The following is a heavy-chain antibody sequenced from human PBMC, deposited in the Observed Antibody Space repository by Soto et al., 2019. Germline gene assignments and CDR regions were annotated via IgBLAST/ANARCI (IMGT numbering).Heavy chain of an antibody. J-gene: IGHJ4*02. D-gene: IGHD4-17*01. Sequence: ASVKVSCKTSGYTFTSYAMHWVRQAPGQRLEWMGWINAGNGNTKYSQKFQGRVTITRDTSASTAYMELSSLRSEDTAVYYCARAWATSNDYGDYTFQSFFDYWGQGTLVTVSS. CDR2: INAGNGNT. CDR1: GYTFTSYA. CDR3: ARAWATSNDYGDYTFQSFFDY. V-gene: IGHV1-3*01.